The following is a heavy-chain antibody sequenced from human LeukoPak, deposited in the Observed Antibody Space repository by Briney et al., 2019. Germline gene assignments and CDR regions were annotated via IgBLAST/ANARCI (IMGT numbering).Heavy chain of an antibody. CDR2: IKSKTDGGTT. CDR1: GFTVSSNY. D-gene: IGHD3-10*01. V-gene: IGHV3-15*01. CDR3: TVSITMVRGVMRYFDY. J-gene: IGHJ4*02. Sequence: GSLRLSCAASGFTVSSNYMSWVRQAPGKGLEWVGRIKSKTDGGTTDYAAPVKGRFTISRDDSKNTLYLQMNSLKTEDTAVYYCTVSITMVRGVMRYFDYWGQGTLVTISS.